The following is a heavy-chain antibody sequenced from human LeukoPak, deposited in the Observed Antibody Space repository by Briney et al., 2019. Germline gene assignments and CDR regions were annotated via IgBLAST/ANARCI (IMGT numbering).Heavy chain of an antibody. J-gene: IGHJ5*02. CDR3: AKMYDILTYNWFDP. V-gene: IGHV3-48*01. Sequence: GGSLRLSCAASGFTFSSYSMNWVRQAPGKGLEWVSYISSSSSTIYYADSVKGRFTISRDNSKNTLYLQMNSLRAEDTAVYYCAKMYDILTYNWFDPWGQGTLVTVSS. D-gene: IGHD3-9*01. CDR2: ISSSSSTI. CDR1: GFTFSSYS.